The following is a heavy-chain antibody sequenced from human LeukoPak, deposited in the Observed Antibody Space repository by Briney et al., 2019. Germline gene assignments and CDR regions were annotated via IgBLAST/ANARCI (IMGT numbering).Heavy chain of an antibody. V-gene: IGHV4-59*01. J-gene: IGHJ4*02. CDR2: IFYSGRT. CDR1: GVSISSYY. CDR3: ARAGGGNTAMDLDY. Sequence: SETLSLTCTVSGVSISSYYWSWIRQPPGKGLEWIGYIFYSGRTSYNPSLESRVTISLDTSKNQFSLMLSSVTAADTAFYYCARAGGGNTAMDLDYWGQGTLVTVSS. D-gene: IGHD5-18*01.